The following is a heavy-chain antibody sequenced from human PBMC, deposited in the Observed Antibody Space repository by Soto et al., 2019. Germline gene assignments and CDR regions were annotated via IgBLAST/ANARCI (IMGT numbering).Heavy chain of an antibody. J-gene: IGHJ4*02. D-gene: IGHD6-19*01. Sequence: SVKVSCKASGGTFSSYAISWLRQAPGQGLEWMGGIIPIFGTANYAQKFQGRVTITADESTSTAYMELISLRSEDTAVYYCESFNRCSSGWPLDYWGQGTLVTVSS. CDR3: ESFNRCSSGWPLDY. V-gene: IGHV1-69*13. CDR2: IIPIFGTA. CDR1: GGTFSSYA.